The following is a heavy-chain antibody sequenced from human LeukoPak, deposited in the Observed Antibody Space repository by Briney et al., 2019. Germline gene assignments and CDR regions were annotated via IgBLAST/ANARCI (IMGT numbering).Heavy chain of an antibody. CDR1: GFTFSSYG. Sequence: GGSLRLSCAASGFTFSSYGMSWVRQAPGKGLEWVSAISSSGGSTYYADSVKGRFTISRDNSKNTLYLQMNSLRAEDTAVYYCAKDKGPTRYSSSSRFDYWGQGTLVTVSS. D-gene: IGHD6-6*01. CDR3: AKDKGPTRYSSSSRFDY. CDR2: ISSSGGST. J-gene: IGHJ4*02. V-gene: IGHV3-23*01.